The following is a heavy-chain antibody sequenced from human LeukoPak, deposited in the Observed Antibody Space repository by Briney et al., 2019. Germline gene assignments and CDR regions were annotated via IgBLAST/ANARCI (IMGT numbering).Heavy chain of an antibody. J-gene: IGHJ4*02. CDR2: IYHSGST. D-gene: IGHD3-22*01. Sequence: PSETLSLTCTVSGGSISSGGYYWSWIRQPPGKGLEWIGYIYHSGSTYYNPSLKSRVTISVDTSKNQFSLKLSSVTAADTAVYYCARVDDSSGHQDYWGQGTLVTVSS. CDR1: GGSISSGGYY. CDR3: ARVDDSSGHQDY. V-gene: IGHV4-30-2*01.